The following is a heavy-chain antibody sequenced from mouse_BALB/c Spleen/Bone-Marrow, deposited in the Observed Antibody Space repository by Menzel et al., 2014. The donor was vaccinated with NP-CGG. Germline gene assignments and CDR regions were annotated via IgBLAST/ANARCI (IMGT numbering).Heavy chain of an antibody. CDR2: ISYSGNT. Sequence: EVKLMESGPSLVKPSQTLSLTCSVTGDSITNAYWNWIRKFPGNKIDYMGYISYSGNTYYNPSLKSRISITRDTSKNXFYLQLNSVTTEDTAPYFCARGTGYYFDCWGQGTTLTVSS. V-gene: IGHV3-8*02. D-gene: IGHD3-3*01. J-gene: IGHJ2*01. CDR3: ARGTGYYFDC. CDR1: GDSITNAY.